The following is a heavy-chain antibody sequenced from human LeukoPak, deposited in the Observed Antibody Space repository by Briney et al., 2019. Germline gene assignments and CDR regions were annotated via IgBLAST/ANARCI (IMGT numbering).Heavy chain of an antibody. CDR2: IGNSGGST. CDR1: GFTFSSYA. Sequence: SGGSLRLSCAASGFTFSSYAMSWVRQASGKGLEWVSSIGNSGGSTYYADSVKGRFTISRDNSKNTLYLQMNSLRAEDTAVYYCANEEDPDWGQGTLVTVSS. J-gene: IGHJ1*01. V-gene: IGHV3-23*01. CDR3: ANEEDPD.